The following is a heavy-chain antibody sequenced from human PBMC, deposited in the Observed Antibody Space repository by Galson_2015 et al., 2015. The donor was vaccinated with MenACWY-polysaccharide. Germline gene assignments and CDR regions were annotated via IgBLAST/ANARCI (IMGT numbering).Heavy chain of an antibody. V-gene: IGHV3-21*01. CDR2: ISGTSEYI. D-gene: IGHD6-19*01. J-gene: IGHJ4*02. CDR3: ARDGSAWSRDY. Sequence: SLRLSCAASGFTFSNWAMNWVRQAPGKGLEWVSVISGTSEYIHYADSVKGRFTISRDNAKNSLYLQMTSLRVEDTAVYYCARDGSAWSRDYWGQGTLVAVSS. CDR1: GFTFSNWA.